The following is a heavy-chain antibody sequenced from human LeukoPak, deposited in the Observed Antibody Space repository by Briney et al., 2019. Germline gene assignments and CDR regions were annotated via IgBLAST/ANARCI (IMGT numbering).Heavy chain of an antibody. CDR3: ARGRRGYRTDLDS. D-gene: IGHD3-22*01. Sequence: PSETLSLTCIVSGDSPASGYYGGWIRQAPGKGLEWIGSIYQSGTTYYNPSLKSRVTISKDTSKNQFSLNLTSVTDADTALYYCARGRRGYRTDLDSWGQGTLVTVSS. CDR2: IYQSGTT. CDR1: GDSPASGYY. J-gene: IGHJ4*02. V-gene: IGHV4-38-2*02.